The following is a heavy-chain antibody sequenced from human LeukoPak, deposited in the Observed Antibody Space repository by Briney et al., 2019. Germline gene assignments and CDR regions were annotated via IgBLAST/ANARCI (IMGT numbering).Heavy chain of an antibody. CDR3: ASLPPWVRGVIYFDY. J-gene: IGHJ4*02. Sequence: GEPLKISCKSSGDSFTSYWSVWERQMPGKVLEWTGIIYPGDSDTRYSPSFQGHVTISADKSISTAYLKWSSLKASDPAMYYCASLPPWVRGVIYFDYWGQGTLVTVSS. D-gene: IGHD3-10*01. V-gene: IGHV5-51*01. CDR1: GDSFTSYW. CDR2: IYPGDSDT.